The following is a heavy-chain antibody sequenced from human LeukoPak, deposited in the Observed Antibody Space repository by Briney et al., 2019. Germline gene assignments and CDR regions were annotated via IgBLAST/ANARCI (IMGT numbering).Heavy chain of an antibody. Sequence: GGSLRLSCAASGFTVSNNYMSWVRQAPGKGLEWVSVIYSGGSTYYADSVKGRFTISRDNSKNTLYLQMNSLRAEDTAVYYCARGGIAAAVDNWFDPWGQGTLVTVSS. D-gene: IGHD6-13*01. CDR3: ARGGIAAAVDNWFDP. CDR1: GFTVSNNY. J-gene: IGHJ5*02. V-gene: IGHV3-53*01. CDR2: IYSGGST.